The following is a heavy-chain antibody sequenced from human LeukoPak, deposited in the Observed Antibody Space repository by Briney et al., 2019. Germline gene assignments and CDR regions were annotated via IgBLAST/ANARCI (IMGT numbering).Heavy chain of an antibody. CDR3: ARDQWELPYYYYMDV. CDR1: GYTFTSYY. D-gene: IGHD1-26*01. V-gene: IGHV1-46*01. Sequence: GASVKVSCKASGYTFTSYYMHWVRQAPGQGLEWMGIINPSGGSTSYAQKFQGRVTMTRDTSTSTVYMELSSLRSEDTAVYYCARDQWELPYYYYMDVWGKGTTVTVSS. CDR2: INPSGGST. J-gene: IGHJ6*03.